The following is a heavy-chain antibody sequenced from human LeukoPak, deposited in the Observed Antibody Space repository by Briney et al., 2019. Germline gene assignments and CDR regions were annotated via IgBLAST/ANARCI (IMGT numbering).Heavy chain of an antibody. J-gene: IGHJ4*02. D-gene: IGHD3/OR15-3a*01. V-gene: IGHV3-64*01. CDR2: ISSNGGST. CDR3: ASGLAFDY. CDR1: GFTLSSYA. Sequence: GGSLRLSCAASGFTLSSYAMHWVRQAPGKGLEYVSAISSNGGSTYYANSVKGRFTISRDNSKNALYLQMGSLRAEDMAVYYCASGLAFDYWGQGTLVTVSS.